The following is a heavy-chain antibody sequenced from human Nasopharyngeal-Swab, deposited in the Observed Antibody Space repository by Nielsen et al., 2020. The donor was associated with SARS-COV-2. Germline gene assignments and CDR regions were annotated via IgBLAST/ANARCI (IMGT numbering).Heavy chain of an antibody. J-gene: IGHJ3*02. Sequence: WIRQPPGKGLERIGDIYYSGSTNYNPALKSRVTISVDTSKNQFSLKLSSVTAADKAVYYCARVLGSIVVVPAAMPVYAFDIWGQGTMVTVSS. CDR2: IYYSGST. V-gene: IGHV4-59*01. D-gene: IGHD2-2*01. CDR3: ARVLGSIVVVPAAMPVYAFDI.